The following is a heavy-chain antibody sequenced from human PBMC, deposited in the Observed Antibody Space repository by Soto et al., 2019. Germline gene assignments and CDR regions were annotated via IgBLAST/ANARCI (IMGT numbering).Heavy chain of an antibody. CDR3: ARAKDIVVVVAAAAGYGMDV. Sequence: QVQLVQSGAEVKKPGSSVKVSCKASGGTFSSYAISWVRQAPGQGLEWMVGIIPIFGTANYAQKFQGRVTITADESTSTAYMELSSLRSEDTAVYYCARAKDIVVVVAAAAGYGMDVWGQGTTVTVSS. CDR1: GGTFSSYA. CDR2: IIPIFGTA. D-gene: IGHD2-15*01. V-gene: IGHV1-69*01. J-gene: IGHJ6*02.